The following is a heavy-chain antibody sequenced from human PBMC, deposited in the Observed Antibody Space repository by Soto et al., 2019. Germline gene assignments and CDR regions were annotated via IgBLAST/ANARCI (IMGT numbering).Heavy chain of an antibody. Sequence: PGGSLRLSCAASGFTVRSNCMSWVRQAPGKGLEWVSVFYTGGTTYYAASVKGRFTFSRDTSKNTLYLQMNSLRAEDTAVYYCARVRRGYYGSGSYYFDYWGQGTLVTVSS. CDR1: GFTVRSNC. V-gene: IGHV3-53*01. D-gene: IGHD3-10*01. J-gene: IGHJ4*02. CDR3: ARVRRGYYGSGSYYFDY. CDR2: FYTGGTT.